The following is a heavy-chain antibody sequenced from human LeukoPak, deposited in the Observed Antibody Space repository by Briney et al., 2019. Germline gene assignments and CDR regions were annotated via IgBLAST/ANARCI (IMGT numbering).Heavy chain of an antibody. CDR1: GFTFSSYS. CDR2: ISSSSSYM. V-gene: IGHV3-21*01. CDR3: ARDAPITMVRGVVDY. Sequence: GGSLRFSCAASGFTFSSYSMNWVRQAPGKGLEWVSSISSSSSYMYYADSVKGRLTISRDNAKNSLYLQMNSLRAEDTAVYYCARDAPITMVRGVVDYWGQGTLVTVSS. D-gene: IGHD3-10*01. J-gene: IGHJ4*02.